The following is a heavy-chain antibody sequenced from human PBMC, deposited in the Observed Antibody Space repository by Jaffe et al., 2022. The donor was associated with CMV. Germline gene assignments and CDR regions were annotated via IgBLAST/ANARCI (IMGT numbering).Heavy chain of an antibody. D-gene: IGHD1-1*01. Sequence: QVQLVQSGAEVKKPGSSVKVSCKASGGTFSSYAISWVRQAPGQGLEWMGRIIPILGIANYAQKFQGRVTITADKSTSTAYMELSSLRSEDTAVYYCARKRGDWNDGLLYFDYWGQGTLVTVSS. V-gene: IGHV1-69*09. J-gene: IGHJ4*02. CDR2: IIPILGIA. CDR1: GGTFSSYA. CDR3: ARKRGDWNDGLLYFDY.